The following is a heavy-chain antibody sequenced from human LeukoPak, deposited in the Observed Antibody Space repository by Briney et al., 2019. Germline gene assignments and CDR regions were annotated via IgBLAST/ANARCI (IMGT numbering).Heavy chain of an antibody. CDR3: ARGTMKCDAFDI. CDR2: INPSGGST. Sequence: ASVKVSCKASGYTFTSYYMHWVRQAPGQGLEWMGIINPSGGSTSYAQKFQGRVTITRDMSTSTVYMELSSLRSEDTAVYYCARGTMKCDAFDIWGQGTMVTVSS. CDR1: GYTFTSYY. D-gene: IGHD3-22*01. V-gene: IGHV1-46*01. J-gene: IGHJ3*02.